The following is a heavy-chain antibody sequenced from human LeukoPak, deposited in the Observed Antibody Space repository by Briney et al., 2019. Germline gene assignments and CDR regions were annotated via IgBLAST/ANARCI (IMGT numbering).Heavy chain of an antibody. V-gene: IGHV3-23*01. CDR3: ARWGAEGLTSDY. D-gene: IGHD3-16*01. CDR2: ISGSGGST. Sequence: GGSLRLSCAASGFTFISYAMSWVRQAPGKGLEWVSAISGSGGSTYYADSVKGRFTISRDNSKNTLYLQMNSLRAEDTAVYYCARWGAEGLTSDYWGQGTLVTVSS. J-gene: IGHJ4*02. CDR1: GFTFISYA.